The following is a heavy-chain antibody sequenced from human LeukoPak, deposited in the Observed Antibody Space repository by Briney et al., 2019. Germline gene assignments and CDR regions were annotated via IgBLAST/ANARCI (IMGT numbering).Heavy chain of an antibody. CDR2: TYYRSRWYF. CDR1: GDSVSSTSSA. V-gene: IGHV6-1*01. D-gene: IGHD3-16*01. J-gene: IGHJ6*02. Sequence: SQTLSLTCAISGDSVSSTSSAWNWIRQSPSGGLERLGRTYYRSRWYFEYAVSVRSRITINPDTSKNQFSLRLNSVTPGDTAVYYCARLYPGGYYYSGVDVWGQGTTVTVSS. CDR3: ARLYPGGYYYSGVDV.